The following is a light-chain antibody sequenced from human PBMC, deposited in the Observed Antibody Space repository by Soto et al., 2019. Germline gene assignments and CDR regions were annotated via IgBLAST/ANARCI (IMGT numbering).Light chain of an antibody. CDR2: KGS. CDR1: QSISNW. CDR3: QQYNYYPYT. J-gene: IGKJ2*01. Sequence: DIQMTQSPSTLSAAIGDRVTITCRASQSISNWLAWYQQKPGKAPKVLIFKGSTLESGVPSRFSGSGYGTEFTLIISGLQPEDFATYYCQQYNYYPYTFGQGTKLEIE. V-gene: IGKV1-5*03.